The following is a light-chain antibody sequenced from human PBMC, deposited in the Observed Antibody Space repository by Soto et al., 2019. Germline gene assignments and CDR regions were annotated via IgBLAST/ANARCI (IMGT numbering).Light chain of an antibody. CDR2: GAS. CDR1: QSVSSN. CDR3: QQYNNWPRG. J-gene: IGKJ1*01. V-gene: IGKV3-15*01. Sequence: EIVMTQSPATLSVSPGERATLSCRASQSVSSNLAWYQQKPGQAPRLLIYGASTRATVIPARFSGSGSGTECTLTISCLQSEDCAVYYCQQYNNWPRGFVQGTPVDIK.